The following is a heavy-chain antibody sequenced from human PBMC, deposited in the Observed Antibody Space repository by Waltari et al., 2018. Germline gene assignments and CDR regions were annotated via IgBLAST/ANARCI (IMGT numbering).Heavy chain of an antibody. Sequence: QVQLQQWGAGLLKPSETLSLTCAVYGGSFSGYYWSWIRQPPGKGLEWIGEINHSGSTNYNPSLKSRVTISVDTSKNQFSLKLSSVTAADTAVYYCATPLGGRDYYYYMDVWGKGTTVTVSS. CDR3: ATPLGGRDYYYYMDV. J-gene: IGHJ6*03. CDR2: INHSGST. D-gene: IGHD3-16*01. CDR1: GGSFSGYY. V-gene: IGHV4-34*01.